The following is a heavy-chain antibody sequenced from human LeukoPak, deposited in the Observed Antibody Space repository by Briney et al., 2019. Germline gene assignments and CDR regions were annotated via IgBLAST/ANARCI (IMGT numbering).Heavy chain of an antibody. Sequence: ASVKVSCKASGYTFTNYYMHWVRRAPGQGLEWMGIINPSGGSTTYAQKFQGRVTMTRDTSTRTVYMDLSSLRSEDTAVYYCARGRWGEAFDIWGQGTMVIVSS. CDR2: INPSGGST. J-gene: IGHJ3*02. D-gene: IGHD3-10*01. CDR1: GYTFTNYY. CDR3: ARGRWGEAFDI. V-gene: IGHV1-46*01.